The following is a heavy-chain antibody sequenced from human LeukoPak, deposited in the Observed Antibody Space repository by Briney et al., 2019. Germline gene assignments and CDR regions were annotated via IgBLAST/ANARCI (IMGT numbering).Heavy chain of an antibody. CDR1: GFTFSVYG. CDR2: ITGSGGRT. Sequence: SGGSLRLSCAVSGFTFSVYGMSWVRQAPGKGLEWVSAITGSGGRTYYADSEKGRFTISRDNSQNTLYLQMNSLRAEDTAVYYCAKGQRSGLCSSTSCPFASYYYYHYMDVWGKGTTVTISS. V-gene: IGHV3-23*01. CDR3: AKGQRSGLCSSTSCPFASYYYYHYMDV. J-gene: IGHJ6*03. D-gene: IGHD2-2*01.